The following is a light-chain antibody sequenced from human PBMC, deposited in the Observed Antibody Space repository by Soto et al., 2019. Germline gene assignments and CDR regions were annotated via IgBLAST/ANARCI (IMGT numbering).Light chain of an antibody. Sequence: QSALTQPASVSGSPGQSITISCTGTSSDVGGYNFVSWYQYHPGKAPKLLIYEVSNRPSGVSDRFSGSKTGNTASLTISELQPEDEAEYHCSSYTITTALVFGSGTKVTVL. V-gene: IGLV2-14*01. CDR3: SSYTITTALV. J-gene: IGLJ1*01. CDR1: SSDVGGYNF. CDR2: EVS.